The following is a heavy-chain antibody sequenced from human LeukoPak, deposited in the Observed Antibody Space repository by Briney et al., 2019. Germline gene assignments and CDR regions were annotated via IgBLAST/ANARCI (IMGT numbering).Heavy chain of an antibody. Sequence: ASVKVSCKASGYTFTGYYMHWVRQAPGQGLEWMGWINPNSGGTNYAQKFQRRVTMTRDTSISTAYMELSRLRSDDTAVYYCARPQWLDHHPVTSDWGQGTLVTVSS. CDR3: ARPQWLDHHPVTSD. D-gene: IGHD6-19*01. CDR1: GYTFTGYY. V-gene: IGHV1-2*02. CDR2: INPNSGGT. J-gene: IGHJ1*01.